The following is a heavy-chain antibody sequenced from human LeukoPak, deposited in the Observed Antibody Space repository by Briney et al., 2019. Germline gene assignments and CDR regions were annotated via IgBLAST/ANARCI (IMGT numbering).Heavy chain of an antibody. D-gene: IGHD6-13*01. CDR1: GFTFSSYS. Sequence: GGSLRLSCAASGFTFSSYSMNWVRQAPGKGLEWVSSISSSSSYIYYADSVKGRFTISRDNAKNSLYLQMNSLRAEDTAVYYCARDHIAAAGSDDAFDIWGQGTMVTVSS. CDR3: ARDHIAAAGSDDAFDI. V-gene: IGHV3-21*01. J-gene: IGHJ3*02. CDR2: ISSSSSYI.